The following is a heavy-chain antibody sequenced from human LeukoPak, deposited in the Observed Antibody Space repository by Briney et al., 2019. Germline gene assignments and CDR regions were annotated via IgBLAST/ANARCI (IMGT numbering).Heavy chain of an antibody. CDR1: GFTFSSYA. V-gene: IGHV3-30-3*01. Sequence: GGSPRLSCAASGFTFSSYAMHWVRQAPGKGLEWVAVISYDASNKYYADSVKGRFTISRDNSKNTLYLQMNSLRAEDTAVYYCARRMYYYDSSGFDYWGQGTLVTVPS. D-gene: IGHD3-22*01. J-gene: IGHJ4*02. CDR3: ARRMYYYDSSGFDY. CDR2: ISYDASNK.